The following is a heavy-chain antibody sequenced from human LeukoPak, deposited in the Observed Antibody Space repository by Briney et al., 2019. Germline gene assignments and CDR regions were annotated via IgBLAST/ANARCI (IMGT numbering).Heavy chain of an antibody. CDR3: ASRRGGIVGDY. J-gene: IGHJ4*02. D-gene: IGHD2-15*01. V-gene: IGHV3-23*05. CDR1: GFTFSAYA. Sequence: GGSLRLSCAASGFTFSAYAMTWVRQAPGKGLEWVSSIGSDNKPHYSESVKGRFTISRDNSKNTVYLQMNSLRAEDTAVYYCASRRGGIVGDYWGQGTLVTVSS. CDR2: IGSDNKP.